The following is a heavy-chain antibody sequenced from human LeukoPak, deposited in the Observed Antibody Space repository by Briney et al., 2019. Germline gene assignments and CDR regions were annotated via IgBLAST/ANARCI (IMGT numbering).Heavy chain of an antibody. D-gene: IGHD6-13*01. V-gene: IGHV4-39*07. CDR2: IYYSGST. J-gene: IGHJ4*02. CDR3: ARVRAAAVPYYFDY. Sequence: PSETLSLTCTVSGGSISSSSYYWGWIRQPPGKGLEWIGSIYYSGSTYYNPSLKSRVTISVDTSKNQFSLKLSSVTAADTAVYYCARVRAAAVPYYFDYWGRGTLVTVSS. CDR1: GGSISSSSYY.